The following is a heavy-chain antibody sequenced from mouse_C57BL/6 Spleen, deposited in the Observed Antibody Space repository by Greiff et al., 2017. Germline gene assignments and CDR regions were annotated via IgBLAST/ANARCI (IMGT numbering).Heavy chain of an antibody. J-gene: IGHJ1*03. D-gene: IGHD2-4*01. CDR2: IYPGDGDT. V-gene: IGHV1-80*01. Sequence: QVQLKQSGAELVKPGASVKISCKASGYAFSSYWMNWVKQRPGKGLEWIGQIYPGDGDTNYNGKFKGKATLTADKSSSTAYMQLNSLTSEDSAVYFCARKGLAGYFDVWGTGTTGTVSS. CDR3: ARKGLAGYFDV. CDR1: GYAFSSYW.